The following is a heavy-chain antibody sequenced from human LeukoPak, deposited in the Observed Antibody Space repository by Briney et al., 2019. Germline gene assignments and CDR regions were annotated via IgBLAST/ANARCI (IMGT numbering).Heavy chain of an antibody. CDR1: GFTFSTTY. J-gene: IGHJ4*02. CDR2: IYSGGST. CDR3: ASLQWLVNG. Sequence: GGSLRLSCEASGFTFSTTYMSWVRQAPGKGLEWVSVIYSGGSTYYEDSVRGRFTISRDNSKTTLYLQMNSLRVEGTAVYYCASLQWLVNGWGQGTLVTVSS. D-gene: IGHD6-19*01. V-gene: IGHV3-66*01.